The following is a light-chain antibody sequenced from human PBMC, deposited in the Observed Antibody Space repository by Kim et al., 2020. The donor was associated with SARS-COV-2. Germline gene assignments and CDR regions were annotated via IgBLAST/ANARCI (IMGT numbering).Light chain of an antibody. J-gene: IGKJ3*01. CDR1: QSVSSSY. Sequence: SPGGRATLSCRASQSVSSSYLAWYQQKPGQPPRLLMYATSSRATGIPDRFSGSGSGTDFTLTISRLEPEDFAVYYCQHYGSSPRTFGPGTKVDIK. CDR2: ATS. V-gene: IGKV3-20*01. CDR3: QHYGSSPRT.